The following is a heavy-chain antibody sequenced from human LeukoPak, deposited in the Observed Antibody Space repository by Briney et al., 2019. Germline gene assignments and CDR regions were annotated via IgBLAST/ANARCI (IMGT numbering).Heavy chain of an antibody. CDR3: ARAGDSSGYYFYDY. J-gene: IGHJ4*02. CDR1: GFTFSSYD. CDR2: IGTAGDT. Sequence: GGSLRLSCAASGFTFSSYDMHWVRQATGKGLEWVSAIGTAGDTYYPGSVKGRFTISRENAKNSLYLQMNSLRAGDTAVYYCARAGDSSGYYFYDYWGQGTLVTVSS. V-gene: IGHV3-13*01. D-gene: IGHD3-22*01.